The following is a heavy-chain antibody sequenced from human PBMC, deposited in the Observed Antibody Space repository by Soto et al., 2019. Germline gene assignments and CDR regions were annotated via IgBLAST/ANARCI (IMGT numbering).Heavy chain of an antibody. V-gene: IGHV4-34*01. CDR1: GGSFSGYY. CDR2: INHSGST. D-gene: IGHD6-13*01. J-gene: IGHJ6*04. CDR3: ARGGIAAAGGMDV. Sequence: SETLSLTCAVYGGSFSGYYWSWIRQPPGKGLEWIGEINHSGSTNYNPSLKSRVTISVDTSKNQFSLKPSSVTAADTAVYYCARGGIAAAGGMDVWGKGTTVTVSS.